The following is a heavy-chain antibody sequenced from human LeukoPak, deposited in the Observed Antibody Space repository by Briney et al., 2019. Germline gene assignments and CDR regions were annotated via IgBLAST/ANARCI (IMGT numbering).Heavy chain of an antibody. CDR2: IYYSGST. D-gene: IGHD3-10*01. J-gene: IGHJ6*02. CDR1: GGSISSSSYY. V-gene: IGHV4-39*07. CDR3: ARDREGMDV. Sequence: SETLSLTCTVSGGSISSSSYYWGWIRQPPGKGLKWIGSIYYSGSTYYNPSLKSRVTISVDTSKNQFSLKLSSVTAADTAVYYCARDREGMDVWGQGTTVTVSS.